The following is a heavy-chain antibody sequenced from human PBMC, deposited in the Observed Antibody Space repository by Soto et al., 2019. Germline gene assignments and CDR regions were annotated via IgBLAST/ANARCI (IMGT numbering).Heavy chain of an antibody. J-gene: IGHJ4*02. V-gene: IGHV1-2*02. D-gene: IGHD2-8*02. CDR3: ARGDYGTGGYPFPYFDY. CDR1: GYSFTGYY. CDR2: INPDSGAT. Sequence: ASVKVSCKASGYSFTGYYIHWVRQAPGQGLEWMGWINPDSGATNYAQNFQGRVTLTSDTSISTASMDLASLTSDDTAVYYCARGDYGTGGYPFPYFDYWGQGTLVTVSS.